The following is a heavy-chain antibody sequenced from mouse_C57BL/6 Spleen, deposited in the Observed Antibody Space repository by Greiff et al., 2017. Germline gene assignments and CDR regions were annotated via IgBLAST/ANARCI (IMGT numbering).Heavy chain of an antibody. CDR1: GYTFTSYW. D-gene: IGHD2-4*01. Sequence: QVQLKQPGAELVKPGASVKMSCKASGYTFTSYWITWVKQRPGQGLEWIGDIYPGSGSTNYNEKFKSKATLTVDTSSSTAYMQLSSLTSEDSAVYYCARFPYDYGTGWYFDVWGTGTTVTVSS. J-gene: IGHJ1*03. CDR3: ARFPYDYGTGWYFDV. V-gene: IGHV1-55*01. CDR2: IYPGSGST.